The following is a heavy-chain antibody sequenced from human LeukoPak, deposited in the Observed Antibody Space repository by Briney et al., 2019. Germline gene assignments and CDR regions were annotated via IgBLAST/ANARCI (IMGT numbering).Heavy chain of an antibody. D-gene: IGHD1-26*01. CDR1: GGSVSSGSSY. V-gene: IGHV4-61*01. Sequence: SETLSLTCTVSGGSVSSGSSYWSWIRQPPGKGLEWIGYIYYSGSTNYNPSLKSRVTISVDTSKNQFSLKLRSVTAADTAVYYCARTDLGRHFDYWGQGTLVTVSS. J-gene: IGHJ4*02. CDR2: IYYSGST. CDR3: ARTDLGRHFDY.